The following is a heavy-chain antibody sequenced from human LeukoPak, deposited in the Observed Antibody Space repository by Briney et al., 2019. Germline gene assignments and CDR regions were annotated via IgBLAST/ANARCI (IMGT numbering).Heavy chain of an antibody. V-gene: IGHV3-21*01. CDR1: GFTFSSYS. CDR3: ARVLGYSYGSDY. D-gene: IGHD5-18*01. Sequence: GXXXRLSCAASGFTFSSYSMNWVRQAPGKGLEWVSSISSSSSYIYYADSVKGRFTISRDNAKNSLYLQMNSLRAEDTAVYYCARVLGYSYGSDYWGQGTLVTVSS. CDR2: ISSSSSYI. J-gene: IGHJ4*02.